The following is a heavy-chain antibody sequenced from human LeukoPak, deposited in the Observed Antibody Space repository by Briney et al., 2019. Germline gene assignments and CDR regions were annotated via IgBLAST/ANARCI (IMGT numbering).Heavy chain of an antibody. CDR1: GVTITSNNW. Sequence: SETLSLTCAGSGVTITSNNWWSWVRQSPGKGLEWIGEIYHTGNSNYNPSLKSRVTISVDKSKNQFAMKLPSVNAEDMAFYYCARDVGARLPGYGGQGILATLHS. V-gene: IGHV4-4*02. J-gene: IGHJ4*02. CDR2: IYHTGNS. D-gene: IGHD6-6*01. CDR3: ARDVGARLPGY.